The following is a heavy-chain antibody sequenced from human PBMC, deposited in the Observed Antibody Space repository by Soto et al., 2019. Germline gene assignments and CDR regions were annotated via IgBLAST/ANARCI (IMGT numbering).Heavy chain of an antibody. V-gene: IGHV3-64D*06. CDR1: GFAFSSYA. D-gene: IGHD3-16*01. CDR2: ISPQGGST. J-gene: IGHJ4*02. CDR3: VNMMIACGAFDF. Sequence: LRLSCSASGFAFSSYAMHWVRQTPGKGLEYVSAISPQGGSTYYPDSVKGRFTISRDDSKNTVYLQMSSLRPDDTAVYYCVNMMIACGAFDFWGQGTLVTVSS.